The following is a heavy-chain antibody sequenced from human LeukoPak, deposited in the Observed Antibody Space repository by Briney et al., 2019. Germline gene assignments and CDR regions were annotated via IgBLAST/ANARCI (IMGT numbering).Heavy chain of an antibody. D-gene: IGHD5-18*01. CDR3: ARDFVDTAMPVDY. CDR1: GGTFSSYA. J-gene: IGHJ4*02. Sequence: ASVKVSCKASGGTFSSYAISWVRQAPGQGLEWMGRIIPIFGTANYAQKFQGRVTMTTDTSTSTAYMELRSLRSDDTAVYYCARDFVDTAMPVDYWGQGTLVTVSS. CDR2: IIPIFGTA. V-gene: IGHV1-69*05.